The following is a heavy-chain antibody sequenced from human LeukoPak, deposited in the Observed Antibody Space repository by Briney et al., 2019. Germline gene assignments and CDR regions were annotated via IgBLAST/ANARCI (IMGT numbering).Heavy chain of an antibody. Sequence: GRSLRLSCAASGFTFSSSVMHWVRQAPGKRLEWVAAISYGGRDKYFADSVKGRFTISRDNSKNTVDLQVNGLRAEDTAVYYCARETGNYYFDFWGQGTLVTVSS. CDR3: ARETGNYYFDF. J-gene: IGHJ4*02. CDR2: ISYGGRDK. V-gene: IGHV3-30*03. CDR1: GFTFSSSV. D-gene: IGHD1-7*01.